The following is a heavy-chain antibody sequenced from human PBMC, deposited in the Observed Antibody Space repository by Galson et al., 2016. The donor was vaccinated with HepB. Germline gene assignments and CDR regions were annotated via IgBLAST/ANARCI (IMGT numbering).Heavy chain of an antibody. CDR2: IFTDGSGT. Sequence: SLRLSCAASGFTFSAYPMHWVRHAPGKGLVWLSRIFTDGSGTLYADSVKGRFTISRDNAKNTLFLQMNSLRADDTAVYYCGRGSKYGFDMWGQGTMVIVSS. V-gene: IGHV3-74*01. CDR3: GRGSKYGFDM. CDR1: GFTFSAYP. J-gene: IGHJ3*02.